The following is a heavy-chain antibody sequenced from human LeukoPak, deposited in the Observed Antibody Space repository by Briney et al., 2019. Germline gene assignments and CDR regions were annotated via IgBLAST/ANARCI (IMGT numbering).Heavy chain of an antibody. Sequence: SETLSLTCTVSGDSIGSSGFYWGWLRQPPGRGLEWIGSIYYSGNTYYHPSLKSRATIFVDTSKNHFSLKLSSVTAADTAVYYCAREDGDYGDQPFWYWGQGTLVTVSS. D-gene: IGHD4-17*01. J-gene: IGHJ4*02. CDR1: GDSIGSSGFY. V-gene: IGHV4-39*02. CDR3: AREDGDYGDQPFWY. CDR2: IYYSGNT.